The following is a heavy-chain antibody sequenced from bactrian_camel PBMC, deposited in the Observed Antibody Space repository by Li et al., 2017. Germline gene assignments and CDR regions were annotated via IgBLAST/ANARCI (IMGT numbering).Heavy chain of an antibody. D-gene: IGHD1*01. V-gene: IGHV3S6*01. CDR2: IGTVDTDST. J-gene: IGHJ4*01. Sequence: LVESGGSSVQPGGSLRLSCTASGQTRNIYWVGWFRQPPGKEREAVAGIGTVDTDSTVKYNDFAKGRFTVSRDSSKNTLFLQMNTLKPEDTGMYYCAADGGLSDCSSSIQDYEYNFWGRGTQVTVS. CDR1: GQTRNIYW. CDR3: AADGGLSDCSSSIQDYEYNF.